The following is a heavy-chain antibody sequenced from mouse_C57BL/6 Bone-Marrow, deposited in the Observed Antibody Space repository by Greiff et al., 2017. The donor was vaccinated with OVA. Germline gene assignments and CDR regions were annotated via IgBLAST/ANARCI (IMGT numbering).Heavy chain of an antibody. Sequence: EVQLVESGGGLVQPGGSMKLSCAASGFTFSDAWMDWVRQSPEKGLAWVAEIRNKANNHATYYAESVKGRFTISRDDSTINVYLQFNSLRAEATGIYYCTRLGRLRRWDYWGQGPSVTVSS. CDR2: IRNKANNHAT. J-gene: IGHJ4*01. CDR1: GFTFSDAW. D-gene: IGHD2-4*01. V-gene: IGHV6-6*01. CDR3: TRLGRLRRWDY.